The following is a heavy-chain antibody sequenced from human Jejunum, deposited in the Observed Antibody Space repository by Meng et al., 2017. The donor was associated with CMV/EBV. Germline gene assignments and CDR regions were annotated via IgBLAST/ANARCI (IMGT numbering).Heavy chain of an antibody. D-gene: IGHD1-14*01. V-gene: IGHV3-30*02. Sequence: RLSCAASGFALRTYGVHWVRQAPGKGLEWVAFIQNDGSNHYGDSVKGRFTISRDISRTTVYLQMNNLRVEDTAVYYCAKDQPVLDCWGRGTLVPSPQ. J-gene: IGHJ4*02. CDR1: GFALRTYG. CDR3: AKDQPVLDC. CDR2: IQNDGSNH.